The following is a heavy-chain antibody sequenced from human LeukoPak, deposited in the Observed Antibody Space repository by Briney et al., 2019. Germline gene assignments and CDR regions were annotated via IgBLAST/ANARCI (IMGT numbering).Heavy chain of an antibody. D-gene: IGHD4-17*01. CDR3: ARKRGGFDP. Sequence: SETLSLTCAVYGGSFGGYYWSWIRQPPGKGLEWIGEINHSGSTNYNPSLKSRVTISVDTSKNQFSLKLSSVTAADTAVYYCARKRGGFDPWGQGTLVTVSS. V-gene: IGHV4-34*01. CDR2: INHSGST. J-gene: IGHJ5*02. CDR1: GGSFGGYY.